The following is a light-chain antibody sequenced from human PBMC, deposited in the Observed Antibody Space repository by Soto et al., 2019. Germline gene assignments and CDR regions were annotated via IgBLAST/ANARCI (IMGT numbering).Light chain of an antibody. J-gene: IGKJ1*01. V-gene: IGKV3-20*01. Sequence: EIVLTQSPATLSLSPGERATLSCRASQSVSSYLAWYQQRPGQAPRLLIYGASNRATGIPDRLSGSGSGTDFTLTISRLEPEDSAVYYCQQYGSSGTFGQGTKVDIK. CDR2: GAS. CDR1: QSVSSY. CDR3: QQYGSSGT.